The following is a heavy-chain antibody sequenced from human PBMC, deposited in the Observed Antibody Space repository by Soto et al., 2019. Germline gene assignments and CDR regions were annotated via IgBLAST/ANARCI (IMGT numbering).Heavy chain of an antibody. CDR1: GFTFSNYG. J-gene: IGHJ4*02. V-gene: IGHV3-30*03. D-gene: IGHD6-19*01. CDR2: ISNDGSNK. Sequence: PGGSLRLSCGASGFTFSNYGMHWVRQAPGKGLEWVAFISNDGSNKNYADSVKGRFSISRDNSENTLSLQLNSLRAEDTAVYYCASRGSGWSYDYWGQGTLVTVSS. CDR3: ASRGSGWSYDY.